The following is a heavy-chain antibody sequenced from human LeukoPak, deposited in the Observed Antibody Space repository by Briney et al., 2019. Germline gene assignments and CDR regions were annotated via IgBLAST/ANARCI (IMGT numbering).Heavy chain of an antibody. CDR2: MNPNSGNS. Sequence: ASVKVSCKASGYTFTSYDISWVRQAPGQGLEWMGWMNPNSGNSGFAQKFQGRVAMTRNTSISTAYMELSSLRSEDTAVYYCARGEFGVVDYWGQGTLVTVSS. CDR1: GYTFTSYD. CDR3: ARGEFGVVDY. D-gene: IGHD3-3*01. J-gene: IGHJ4*02. V-gene: IGHV1-8*01.